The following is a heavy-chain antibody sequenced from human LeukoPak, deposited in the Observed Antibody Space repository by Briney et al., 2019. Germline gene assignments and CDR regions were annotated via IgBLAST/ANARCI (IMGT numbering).Heavy chain of an antibody. CDR2: IIPIFGTA. D-gene: IGHD5-24*01. V-gene: IGHV1-69*13. Sequence: ASVTVSCTASGGTFSSYAISWVRQAPGQGLEWMGGIIPIFGTANYAQKFQGRVTITADEPTSTAYMELSSLRSEDTAVYYCVRDRRDGPFDYWGQGTLVTVSS. CDR1: GGTFSSYA. J-gene: IGHJ4*02. CDR3: VRDRRDGPFDY.